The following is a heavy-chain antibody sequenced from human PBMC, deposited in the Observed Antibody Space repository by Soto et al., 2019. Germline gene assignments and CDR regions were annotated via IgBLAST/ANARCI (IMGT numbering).Heavy chain of an antibody. CDR1: GFPFSSYW. CDR2: IKYDGTIT. V-gene: IGHV3-74*01. J-gene: IGHJ6*03. Sequence: EVQLVESGAGSVEPGESLRLSCAASGFPFSSYWIHWVRQAPGKGLVWVSRIKYDGTITNYADSLKGRLTISRDNAENTVYLQLNSLRVEDTAVYYCVRGAKGGYYVDVWGKGTTVTVSS. D-gene: IGHD6-13*01. CDR3: VRGAKGGYYVDV.